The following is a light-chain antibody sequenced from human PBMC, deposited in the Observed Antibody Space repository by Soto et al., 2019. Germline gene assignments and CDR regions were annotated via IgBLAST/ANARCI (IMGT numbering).Light chain of an antibody. CDR2: DVS. J-gene: IGLJ1*01. CDR3: CSYAGSYTYYV. CDR1: SSDVGGYNY. V-gene: IGLV2-11*01. Sequence: FVLAQPRSVSRSPGQSVTISCTGTSSDVGGYNYVSWYQQHPGKAPKLMIYDVSKRPSGVPDRFSGSKSGNTASLTISGLQAEDEADYYCCSYAGSYTYYVFGTGTKVTVL.